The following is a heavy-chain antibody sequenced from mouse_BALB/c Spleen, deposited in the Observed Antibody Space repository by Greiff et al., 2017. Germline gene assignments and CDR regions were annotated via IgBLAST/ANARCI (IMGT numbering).Heavy chain of an antibody. CDR2: ISSGGST. Sequence: EVHLVESGGGLVKPGGSLKLSCAASGFTFSSYAMSWVRQTPEKRLEWVASISSGGSTYYPDSVKGRFTISRDNARNILYLQMSSLRSEDTAMYYCARGRDYGSSYWYFDVWGAGTTVTVSS. CDR3: ARGRDYGSSYWYFDV. J-gene: IGHJ1*01. V-gene: IGHV5-6-5*01. CDR1: GFTFSSYA. D-gene: IGHD1-1*01.